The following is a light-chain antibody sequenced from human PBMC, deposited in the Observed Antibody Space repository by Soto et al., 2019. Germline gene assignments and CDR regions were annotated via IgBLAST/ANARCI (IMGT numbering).Light chain of an antibody. J-gene: IGKJ4*01. CDR2: AAS. V-gene: IGKV1-39*01. CDR3: QQSYSTLFLT. Sequence: DLPMTQSPSSLSASVGDRVTITCRASQSISSYLNWYQQKPGKAPKLLIYAASSLQSGVPSRFSGSGSGTDFTLTISSLQPEDFATYYCQQSYSTLFLTFGGGTKVEIK. CDR1: QSISSY.